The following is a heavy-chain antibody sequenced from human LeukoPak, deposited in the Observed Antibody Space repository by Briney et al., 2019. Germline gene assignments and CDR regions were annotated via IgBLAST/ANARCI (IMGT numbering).Heavy chain of an antibody. V-gene: IGHV3-7*03. J-gene: IGHJ4*02. CDR2: IKQDGSEK. D-gene: IGHD6-6*01. Sequence: GGSLRLSCAASGFTFSSYWMSWVRQAPGKGLEWVANIKQDGSEKYYVDSVKGRFTISRDNAKNSLYLQMNSLRAEDTAVYYCAKTTSSIAARPPSPYFDYWGQGTLVTVSS. CDR1: GFTFSSYW. CDR3: AKTTSSIAARPPSPYFDY.